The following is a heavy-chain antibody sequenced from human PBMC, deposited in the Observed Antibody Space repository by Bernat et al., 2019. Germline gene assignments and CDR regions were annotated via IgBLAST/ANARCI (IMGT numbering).Heavy chain of an antibody. CDR1: DGAFSTYY. D-gene: IGHD4-4*01. V-gene: IGHV4-34*02. J-gene: IGHJ4*02. Sequence: QVQLQQWGAGLLKPSETLSLTCAVSDGAFSTYYWGWIRQPPGKGLEWIGEINHSGSTNYNPSLKSRVTMSVDTSRNRFSLKLSSVTAADSAIYFCARGGVDNSNHGGLFDSWGQGTLLTVSS. CDR3: ARGGVDNSNHGGLFDS. CDR2: INHSGST.